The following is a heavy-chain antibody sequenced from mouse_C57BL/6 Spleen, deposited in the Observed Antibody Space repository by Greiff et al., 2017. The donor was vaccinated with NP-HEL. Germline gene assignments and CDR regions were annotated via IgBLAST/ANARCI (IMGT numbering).Heavy chain of an antibody. V-gene: IGHV10-1*01. CDR2: IRSKSNNYAT. D-gene: IGHD4-1*01. CDR1: GFSFNTYA. J-gene: IGHJ1*03. CDR3: VRPSTWDVDWYFDV. Sequence: EVQLVESGGGLVQPKGSLKLSCAASGFSFNTYAMNWVRQAPGKGLEWVARIRSKSNNYATYYADSVKDRFTISREDSDSMLYLQMNNLKPAVTAMYYCVRPSTWDVDWYFDVWGTGTTVTVSS.